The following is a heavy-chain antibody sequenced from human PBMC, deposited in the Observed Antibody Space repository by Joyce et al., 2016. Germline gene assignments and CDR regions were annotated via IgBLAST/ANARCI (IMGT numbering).Heavy chain of an antibody. CDR2: VDPEDGET. CDR3: ATVDYYYGSGTTRDYYYYMDV. CDR1: GYTFTAYY. V-gene: IGHV1-69-2*01. Sequence: EVQLVQSGAEVKKPGATVKISCKVSGYTFTAYYMHWVQQAPGKGLDWMVLVDPEDGETLYAEKFQGRVTITAGTSTDTAYMELSSLRSEDTAVYSCATVDYYYGSGTTRDYYYYMDVWGKGTTVTVSS. D-gene: IGHD3-10*01. J-gene: IGHJ6*03.